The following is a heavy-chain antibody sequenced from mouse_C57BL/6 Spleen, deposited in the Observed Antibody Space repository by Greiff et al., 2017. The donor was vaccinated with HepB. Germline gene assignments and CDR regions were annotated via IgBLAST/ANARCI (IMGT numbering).Heavy chain of an antibody. Sequence: QVQLKQPGAELVKPGASVKLSCKASGYTFTSYWMQWVKQRPGQGLEWIGEIDPSDSYTNYNQKFKGKATLTVDTSSSTAYMQLSSLTSEDSAVYYCARRLRLRGFAYWGQGTLVTVSA. V-gene: IGHV1-50*01. CDR3: ARRLRLRGFAY. D-gene: IGHD3-2*02. CDR2: IDPSDSYT. CDR1: GYTFTSYW. J-gene: IGHJ3*01.